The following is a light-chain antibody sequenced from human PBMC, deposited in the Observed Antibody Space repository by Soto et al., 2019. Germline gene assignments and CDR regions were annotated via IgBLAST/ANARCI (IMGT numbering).Light chain of an antibody. J-gene: IGKJ5*01. V-gene: IGKV1-5*03. CDR3: QQYEIYPIT. CDR2: KAS. Sequence: DIQMTHSPSTLSASVGDRVTITCRASQNINSWLAWYQQKPGKAPKLLIYKASNLESGVPSRFSGSGSGTEFTLTISSLQPDDFAAYYCQQYEIYPITFGQGTRLEIK. CDR1: QNINSW.